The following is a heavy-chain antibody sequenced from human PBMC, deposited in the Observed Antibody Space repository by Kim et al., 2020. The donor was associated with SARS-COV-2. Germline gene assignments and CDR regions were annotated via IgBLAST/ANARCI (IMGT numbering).Heavy chain of an antibody. Sequence: NYNPAQKSRDTRSVDTSKNQFSLRLSSVTGAGMAVYYCARVLGGYPFDYWGQGTLVTVSS. CDR3: ARVLGGYPFDY. J-gene: IGHJ4*02. V-gene: IGHV4-34*01. D-gene: IGHD3-9*01.